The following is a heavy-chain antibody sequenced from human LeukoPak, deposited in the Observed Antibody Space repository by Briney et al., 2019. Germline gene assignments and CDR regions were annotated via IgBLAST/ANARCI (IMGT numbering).Heavy chain of an antibody. J-gene: IGHJ5*02. CDR3: ARSGSSSSRGWFDP. CDR2: ISSSSYI. CDR1: GFTFSSYS. Sequence: GGSLRLSCAASGFTFSSYSMNWVRQAPGKGLEWVSSISSSSYIYYADSVKGRFTISRDNAKNSLYLQMNSLRAEDTAVYYCARSGSSSSRGWFDPWGQGTPVTVSS. D-gene: IGHD6-6*01. V-gene: IGHV3-21*01.